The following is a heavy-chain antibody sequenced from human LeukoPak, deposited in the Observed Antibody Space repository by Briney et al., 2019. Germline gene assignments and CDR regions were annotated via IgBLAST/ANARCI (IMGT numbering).Heavy chain of an antibody. D-gene: IGHD3-10*01. CDR1: GFTFSSYA. CDR2: ISYDGSNK. J-gene: IGHJ3*02. CDR3: ARRGEDLRPDAFDI. Sequence: GGSLRLSCAASGFTFSSYAMHWVRQAPGKGLEWVAVISYDGSNKYYADSVKGRFTISRDNSKNTLYLRMNSLRAEDTAVYYCARRGEDLRPDAFDIWGQGTMVTVSS. V-gene: IGHV3-30-3*01.